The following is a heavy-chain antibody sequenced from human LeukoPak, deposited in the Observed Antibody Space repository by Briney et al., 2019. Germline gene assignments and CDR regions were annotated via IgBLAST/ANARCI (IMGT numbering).Heavy chain of an antibody. CDR1: GFTFSNYW. CDR3: ARDEVLRFLEWLSGPFDY. D-gene: IGHD3-3*01. CDR2: IKYDGREK. J-gene: IGHJ4*02. Sequence: GGSLRLSCAATGFTFSNYWMSWFRQAPGKGLEWVANIKYDGREKQYVDSVKGRFTISRDNAKNSLFLQMNSLRAEDTAVYYCARDEVLRFLEWLSGPFDYWGQGTLVTVSS. V-gene: IGHV3-7*01.